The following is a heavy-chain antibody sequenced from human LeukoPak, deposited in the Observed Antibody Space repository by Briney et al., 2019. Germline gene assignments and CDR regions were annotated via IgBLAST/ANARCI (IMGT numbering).Heavy chain of an antibody. CDR2: IYYSGRT. V-gene: IGHV4-30-4*01. CDR1: GGSISSGDYY. J-gene: IGHJ4*02. D-gene: IGHD3-9*01. Sequence: SQTLSLTCTVSGGSISSGDYYWRWVRQPPGKGLEWIGYIYYSGRTYYNPSLKSRVTISVDTSKNQFSLKLSSVTAADTAVYYCARESPDKASVLYYWGQGTLVTVSS. CDR3: ARESPDKASVLYY.